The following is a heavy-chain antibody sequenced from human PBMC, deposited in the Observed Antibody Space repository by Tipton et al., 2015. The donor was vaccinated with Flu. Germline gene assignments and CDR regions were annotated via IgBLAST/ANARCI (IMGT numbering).Heavy chain of an antibody. J-gene: IGHJ3*02. D-gene: IGHD2-15*01. V-gene: IGHV4-59*01. Sequence: TLSLTCNVSGGSINNYYWTWIRRPPGEGLEWIGYISDSGDANYNPSLSSRVTISVDTSRKHISLQLRSVTAADTAVYYCARGPCSGGNCYVKGAFDIWGQGTMVTVSS. CDR2: ISDSGDA. CDR1: GGSINNYY. CDR3: ARGPCSGGNCYVKGAFDI.